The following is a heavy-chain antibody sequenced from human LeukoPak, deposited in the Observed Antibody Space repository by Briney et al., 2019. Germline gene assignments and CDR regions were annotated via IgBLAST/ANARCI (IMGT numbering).Heavy chain of an antibody. D-gene: IGHD3-22*01. CDR3: ARPATYYYDSSGLDY. CDR1: GFTFSSYA. V-gene: IGHV3-30-3*01. Sequence: GGSLGLSCAASGFTFSSYAMHWVRQAPGKGLEWVAVISYDGSNKYYADSVKGRFTISRDNSKNTLYLQMNSLRAEDTAVYYCARPATYYYDSSGLDYWGQGTLVAVSS. CDR2: ISYDGSNK. J-gene: IGHJ4*02.